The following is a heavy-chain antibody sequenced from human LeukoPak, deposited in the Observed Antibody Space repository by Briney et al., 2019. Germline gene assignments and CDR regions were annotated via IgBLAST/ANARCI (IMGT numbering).Heavy chain of an antibody. Sequence: GGSLRLSCAASGFTFSSYEMNWVRQAPGKGLEWVSYISSSGSTIYYADSVKGRFTISRDNAKNSLYLQMSSLRAEDTAVYYCAKDQLNRYCSGGSCSITLDSWGQGTLVTVSS. V-gene: IGHV3-48*03. CDR2: ISSSGSTI. D-gene: IGHD2-15*01. CDR3: AKDQLNRYCSGGSCSITLDS. CDR1: GFTFSSYE. J-gene: IGHJ4*02.